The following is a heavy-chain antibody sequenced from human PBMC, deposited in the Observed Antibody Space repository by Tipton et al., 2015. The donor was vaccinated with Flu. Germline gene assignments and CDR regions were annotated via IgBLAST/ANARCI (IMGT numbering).Heavy chain of an antibody. D-gene: IGHD6-13*01. CDR2: ISYSGST. Sequence: TLSLTCSVSGGSISSYYWSWIRQSPGKGLEWIGYISYSGSTNYNPSLKSRVTISVDTSENQLSLKLSSVTAADTAVYYCARLSSNWYHQLDNWGQGTLVTVSS. CDR1: GGSISSYY. J-gene: IGHJ4*02. V-gene: IGHV4-59*01. CDR3: ARLSSNWYHQLDN.